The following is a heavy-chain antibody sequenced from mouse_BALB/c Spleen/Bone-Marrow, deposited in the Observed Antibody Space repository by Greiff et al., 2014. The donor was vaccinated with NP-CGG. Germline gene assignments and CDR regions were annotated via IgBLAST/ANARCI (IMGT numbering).Heavy chain of an antibody. Sequence: VQLQQPGPELVKPGASVKISCKASGYSFTDYFMNWVKQSHGKSLEWIGRINPYSGDTFYNQKFKAKATLTVDKSSSTAHMELLSLTSGDSAVYYCGRWANWGQGTSLTVSS. J-gene: IGHJ2*02. CDR3: GRWAN. CDR2: INPYSGDT. CDR1: GYSFTDYF. V-gene: IGHV1-37*01.